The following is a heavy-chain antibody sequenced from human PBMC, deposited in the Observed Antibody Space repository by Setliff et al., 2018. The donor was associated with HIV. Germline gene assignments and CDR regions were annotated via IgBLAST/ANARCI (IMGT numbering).Heavy chain of an antibody. J-gene: IGHJ6*02. CDR1: GGSISTYY. D-gene: IGHD3-3*01. CDR2: IYYSGST. V-gene: IGHV4-59*01. CDR3: ARAEGAMYYNFSYYYGMDV. Sequence: LSLTCTVSGGSISTYYWSWIRQPPGKGLEWIGYIYYSGSTNYNPSLKSRVTISVDTSKNQFSLKLSSVTAADTAAYYCARAEGAMYYNFSYYYGMDVWGQGTTVTVSS.